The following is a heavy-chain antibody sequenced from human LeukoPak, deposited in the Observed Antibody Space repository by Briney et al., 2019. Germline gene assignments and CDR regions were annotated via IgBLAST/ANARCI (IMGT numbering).Heavy chain of an antibody. Sequence: GGSLRLSCAASGFTFSSYWMSWVRQAPGKGLEWVANIKQDGSVKYYVDSVKGRFTISRDNAKNSLYLQMNSLRAEDTAVYYCASKIVVVPAAIPVDAFDIWGQGTMVTVSS. CDR3: ASKIVVVPAAIPVDAFDI. CDR1: GFTFSSYW. D-gene: IGHD2-2*02. CDR2: IKQDGSVK. V-gene: IGHV3-7*01. J-gene: IGHJ3*02.